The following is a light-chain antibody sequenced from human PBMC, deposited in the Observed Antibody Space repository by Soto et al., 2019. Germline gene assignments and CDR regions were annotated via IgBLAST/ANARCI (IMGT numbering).Light chain of an antibody. V-gene: IGKV3-20*01. J-gene: IGKJ4*01. Sequence: PGERATLSCRASQSVSSSFLAWYQQKPGQAPRLLIYGASSRATGIPDRFSGSGSGTDFTLTISRLEPEDVAVYYRQQYGSSPLTFGGGTKVEIK. CDR3: QQYGSSPLT. CDR2: GAS. CDR1: QSVSSSF.